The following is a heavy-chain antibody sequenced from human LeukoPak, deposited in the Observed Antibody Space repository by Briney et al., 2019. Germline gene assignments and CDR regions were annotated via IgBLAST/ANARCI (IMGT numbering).Heavy chain of an antibody. V-gene: IGHV4-59*03. CDR3: AKFGLYYNMDV. D-gene: IGHD3-16*01. J-gene: IGHJ6*02. CDR1: GGSISGFY. Sequence: SETLSLTCAVSGGSISGFYWTWIRQPPGKGLEFIGQIHYSGSTDYNPSLKSRITMSVDTSKNQFFLSLNSVTAADTAVYYCAKFGLYYNMDVWGQGSTVTVSS. CDR2: IHYSGST.